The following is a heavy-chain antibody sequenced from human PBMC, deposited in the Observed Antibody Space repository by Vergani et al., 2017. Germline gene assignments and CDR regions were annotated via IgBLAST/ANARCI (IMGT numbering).Heavy chain of an antibody. CDR3: ATDCYYDSSGYSRRRDYYYGMDV. D-gene: IGHD3-22*01. J-gene: IGHJ6*02. CDR2: FDPEDGET. Sequence: QVQLVQSGAEVKKPGASVKVSCKVSGYTLTELSRHWVRQAPGKGLEWMGGFDPEDGETIYAQKFQGRVTMTEDTSTDTAYMGLSSLRSEDTAVYYCATDCYYDSSGYSRRRDYYYGMDVWGQGTTVTVSS. V-gene: IGHV1-24*01. CDR1: GYTLTELS.